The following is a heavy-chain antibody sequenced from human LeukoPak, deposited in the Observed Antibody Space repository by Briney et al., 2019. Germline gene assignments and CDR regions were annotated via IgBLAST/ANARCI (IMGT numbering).Heavy chain of an antibody. Sequence: PSETLSLTCTVSGGSISSYYWSWIRQPPGKGLEWIGYIYYSGSTNYNPSLKSRVTISVDTSKNQFSLKLSSVTAADTAVYYCARHSATYYDFWSGHRNYYGMDVWGQGTTVTVSS. CDR3: ARHSATYYDFWSGHRNYYGMDV. D-gene: IGHD3-3*01. V-gene: IGHV4-59*08. J-gene: IGHJ6*02. CDR1: GGSISSYY. CDR2: IYYSGST.